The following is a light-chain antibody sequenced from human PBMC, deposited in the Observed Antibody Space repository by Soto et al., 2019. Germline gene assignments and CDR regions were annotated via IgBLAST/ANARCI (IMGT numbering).Light chain of an antibody. CDR3: KQYYSYPLT. V-gene: IGKV1-8*01. J-gene: IGKJ4*01. Sequence: AIRMTQSPSSFSASTGDRVTITCRASQGISSYLAWYQQKPGKAPKLLIYAAYTLQSGVQSRFSGSGSGTDFTLTIRCLQSEDFATYYCKQYYSYPLTFGGGTKVDIK. CDR1: QGISSY. CDR2: AAY.